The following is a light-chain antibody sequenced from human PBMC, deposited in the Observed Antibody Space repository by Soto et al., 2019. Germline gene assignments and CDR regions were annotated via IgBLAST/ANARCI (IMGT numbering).Light chain of an antibody. V-gene: IGLV1-40*01. CDR1: SSNIGAGYD. Sequence: QSVLTQPPSVSGAPGQRVTISCTGSSSNIGAGYDVHWYQQLPGTAPKLLIYANNNLPSGVLDRFSGSKSGTSASLTITGVQAEDEADYYCQSYDSSLSGSRVFGTGTKLTVL. CDR2: ANN. CDR3: QSYDSSLSGSRV. J-gene: IGLJ1*01.